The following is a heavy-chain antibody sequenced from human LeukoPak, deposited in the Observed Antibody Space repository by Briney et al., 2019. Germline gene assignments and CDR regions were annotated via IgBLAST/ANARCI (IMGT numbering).Heavy chain of an antibody. D-gene: IGHD2-8*02. CDR1: GFTFSTYW. J-gene: IGHJ6*03. V-gene: IGHV3-30*02. Sequence: PGGSLRLSCAASGFTFSTYWMSWVRQAPGKGLEWVAFIRYDGTNKYYAASVKGRFSISRDNSESTVSLQMNSLRTEDTAVYYCARKAYCTGGDCSHFYYVDVWGKGTTVTISS. CDR2: IRYDGTNK. CDR3: ARKAYCTGGDCSHFYYVDV.